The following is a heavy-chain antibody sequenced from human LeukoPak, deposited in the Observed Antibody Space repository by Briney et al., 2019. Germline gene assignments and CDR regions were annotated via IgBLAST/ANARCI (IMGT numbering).Heavy chain of an antibody. D-gene: IGHD3-3*01. J-gene: IGHJ4*02. CDR1: GGSISSGGYS. Sequence: SETLSLTCAVSGGSISSGGYSWSWIRQPLGKGLEWIGYIYHSGSTYYNPSLKSRVTISVDRSKNQFSLKLSSVTAADTAVYYCARIYTIFGAIDYWGQGTLVTVSS. V-gene: IGHV4-30-2*01. CDR2: IYHSGST. CDR3: ARIYTIFGAIDY.